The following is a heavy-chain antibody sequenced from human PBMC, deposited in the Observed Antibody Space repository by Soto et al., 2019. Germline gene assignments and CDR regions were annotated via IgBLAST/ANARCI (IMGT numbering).Heavy chain of an antibody. CDR2: VYSSGGT. Sequence: PSETLSLTCTVSGGSMTSYYCAWIRQPAGKGLEWIGRVYSSGGTHYNPSLKSRVTISLDTSKNQFSLRLLSVTDADTPVYFCARGQRFSDWFDPWGQGTLVTVSS. V-gene: IGHV4-4*07. CDR1: GGSMTSYY. CDR3: ARGQRFSDWFDP. D-gene: IGHD3-3*01. J-gene: IGHJ5*02.